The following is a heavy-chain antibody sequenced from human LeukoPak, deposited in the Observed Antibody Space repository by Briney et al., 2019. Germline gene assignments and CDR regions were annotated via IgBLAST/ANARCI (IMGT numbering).Heavy chain of an antibody. Sequence: PSETLSLTCTVSGGSISSSSYYWGWIRQPPGKGLEWIGSIYYSGSTYYNPSLKSRVTISVDTSKNQFSLKLSSVTAADTAVYYCARALGSGSYYPYYFDYWGQGTLVTVSS. CDR1: GGSISSSSYY. CDR3: ARALGSGSYYPYYFDY. D-gene: IGHD1-26*01. CDR2: IYYSGST. J-gene: IGHJ4*02. V-gene: IGHV4-39*07.